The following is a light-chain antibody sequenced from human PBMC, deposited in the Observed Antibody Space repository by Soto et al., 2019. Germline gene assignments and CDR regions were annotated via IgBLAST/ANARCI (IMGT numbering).Light chain of an antibody. J-gene: IGLJ1*01. CDR1: SSNIGGYNV. V-gene: IGLV2-14*01. CDR3: SSYTTSSSYV. Sequence: QSVLTQPASVSGSPGQSITISCSGTSSNIGGYNVVSWYQQHPGKAPKLLIFDVYSRPSGISNRFSGSKSGNTASLTISGLQAEDEADYYCSSYTTSSSYVFGAGTKVTVL. CDR2: DVY.